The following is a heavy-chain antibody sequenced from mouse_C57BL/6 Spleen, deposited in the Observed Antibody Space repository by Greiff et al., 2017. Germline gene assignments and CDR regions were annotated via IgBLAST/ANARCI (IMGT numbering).Heavy chain of an antibody. J-gene: IGHJ3*01. Sequence: EVQLQQSGGGLVKPGGSLKLSCAASGFTFSSYAMSWVRQTPEKRLEWVATISDGGSYTYYPDNVKGRFTISRDNAKNNLYLQMSHLKSEDTAMYYCARDLGQAYWGQGTLVTVSA. V-gene: IGHV5-4*01. CDR2: ISDGGSYT. D-gene: IGHD3-3*01. CDR1: GFTFSSYA. CDR3: ARDLGQAY.